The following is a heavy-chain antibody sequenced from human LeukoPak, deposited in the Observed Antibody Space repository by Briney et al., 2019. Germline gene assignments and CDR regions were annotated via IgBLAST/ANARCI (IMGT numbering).Heavy chain of an antibody. D-gene: IGHD2-2*01. Sequence: GGSLRLSCAASRFTFSKYAMSWVRQAPGKGLEWVSTISGAGGSTYYPDSVKGRFTISRDNSKNTVYLQMNSLRAEDTAIYYCAKDGVGCSSGSCYAGDYFDHWGQGTPVTVSS. J-gene: IGHJ4*02. CDR1: RFTFSKYA. CDR3: AKDGVGCSSGSCYAGDYFDH. CDR2: ISGAGGST. V-gene: IGHV3-23*01.